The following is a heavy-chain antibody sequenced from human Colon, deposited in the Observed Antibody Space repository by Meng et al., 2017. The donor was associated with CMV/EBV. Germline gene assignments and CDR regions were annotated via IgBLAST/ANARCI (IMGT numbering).Heavy chain of an antibody. CDR3: VKAAEGGSRHYDF. CDR2: IRYDGSSK. D-gene: IGHD1-26*01. CDR1: GFTLGASP. J-gene: IGHJ4*02. V-gene: IGHV3-30*02. Sequence: GESLKISCAASGFTLGASPMHWVRQAPGKGLEWVAFIRYDGSSKHHANSVRGRFTVSRDNCKNMLYLQMNSLATEDTAIYYCVKAAEGGSRHYDFWGQGTLVTVSS.